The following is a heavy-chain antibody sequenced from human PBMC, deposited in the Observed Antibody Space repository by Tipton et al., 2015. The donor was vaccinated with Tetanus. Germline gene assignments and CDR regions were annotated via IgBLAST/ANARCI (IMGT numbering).Heavy chain of an antibody. CDR2: IYPSDGST. CDR1: GYTFTQYY. D-gene: IGHD1-26*01. Sequence: QLVQSGAEVKKPGASVKLSCKTSGYTFTQYYLHRVRQAPGQGLEWMGMIYPSDGSTSYAEKLQGRVTMTRDTPTSTVYMEMSSLRSEDTAVYYCARDREAFDYWGQGTKVTVSS. J-gene: IGHJ3*01. CDR3: ARDREAFDY. V-gene: IGHV1-46*04.